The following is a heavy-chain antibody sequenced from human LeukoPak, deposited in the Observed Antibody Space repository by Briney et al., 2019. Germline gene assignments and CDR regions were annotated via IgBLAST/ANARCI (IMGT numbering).Heavy chain of an antibody. CDR1: GGSISSYY. J-gene: IGHJ3*02. CDR3: AKLTGIDKGAFDI. D-gene: IGHD1-20*01. CDR2: IYYSGST. Sequence: SETLSLTCTVSGGSISSYYWSWIRQPPGKGLEWIGYIYYSGSTNYNPSLKSRVTISVDTSKNQFSLKLSSVTAADTAVYYCAKLTGIDKGAFDIWGQGTMVTVSS. V-gene: IGHV4-59*01.